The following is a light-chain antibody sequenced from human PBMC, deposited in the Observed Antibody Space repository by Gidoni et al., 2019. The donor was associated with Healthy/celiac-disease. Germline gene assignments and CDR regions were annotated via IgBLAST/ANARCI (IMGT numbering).Light chain of an antibody. V-gene: IGLV1-40*01. CDR1: SSNIGAAYD. CDR2: GNS. J-gene: IGLJ2*01. CDR3: QSYYSSLSADVV. Sequence: QSVLTQPPSVSGAPGQRVTISCTGSSSNIGAAYDVHWYQPLPGTAPKLLIYGNSNRPSVVPDRFSASKSGTSASLAITGLHAEYEADYYCQSYYSSLSADVVFGGGTKLTVL.